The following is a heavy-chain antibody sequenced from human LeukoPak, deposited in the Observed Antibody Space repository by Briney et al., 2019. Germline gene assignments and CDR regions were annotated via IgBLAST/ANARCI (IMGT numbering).Heavy chain of an antibody. CDR2: IYPSDSNT. D-gene: IGHD3-22*01. V-gene: IGHV5-51*01. J-gene: IGHJ6*02. CDR1: GYSFTSYW. CDR3: ARLDSSGYYYYGMDV. Sequence: GESLKISCKGSGYSFTSYWIGWVRQMPGKGLEWMGIIYPSDSNTKYRPSFQGQVTISADKSISTAYLQWSGLKASDTAMYYCARLDSSGYYYYGMDVWGQGTTVTVSS.